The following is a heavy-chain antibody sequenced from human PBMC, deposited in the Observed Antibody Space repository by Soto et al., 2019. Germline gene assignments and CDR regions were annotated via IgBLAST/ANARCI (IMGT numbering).Heavy chain of an antibody. CDR1: GGSMSEYF. CDR2: IYYLGST. CDR3: ARDGYDGSGSPYPAY. V-gene: IGHV4-59*01. D-gene: IGHD3-10*01. Sequence: SETLSLTCSVSGGSMSEYFWSWIRQSPGKGLEWIGYIYYLGSTDYNPSLKSRVTISVDTSRRQFSLRLTSVTAADTAVYYCARDGYDGSGSPYPAYWGPGTQVTVSS. J-gene: IGHJ4*02.